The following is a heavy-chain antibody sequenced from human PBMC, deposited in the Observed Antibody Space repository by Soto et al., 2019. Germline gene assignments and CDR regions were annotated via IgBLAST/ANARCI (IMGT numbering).Heavy chain of an antibody. Sequence: QVQLQQWGAGLLKPSETLSLTCGVYGGSFSGYYWSWIRQPPGKGLEWIGEINHSGSTNYNPSFKSRVTMSLDTSKNQFSLRLSSLSAADTAVYYCVREGGIVVRPIDLNWFDPWGQGTLVTVSS. CDR3: VREGGIVVRPIDLNWFDP. V-gene: IGHV4-34*01. CDR2: INHSGST. CDR1: GGSFSGYY. D-gene: IGHD3-22*01. J-gene: IGHJ5*02.